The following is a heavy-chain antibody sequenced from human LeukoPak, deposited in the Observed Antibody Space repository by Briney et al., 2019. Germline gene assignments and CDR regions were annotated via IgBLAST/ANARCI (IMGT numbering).Heavy chain of an antibody. CDR1: GGSISSSSYY. D-gene: IGHD2-15*01. Sequence: KPSETLSLTCTVPGGSISSSSYYWGWIRQPPGKGLEWLGSIYYSGSTYYNPSLKSRVTISVDTSKNQFSLELSSVTAADTAVYYCARAVVGQPLGHAFDVWGQGTMVTVSS. V-gene: IGHV4-39*07. CDR2: IYYSGST. J-gene: IGHJ3*01. CDR3: ARAVVGQPLGHAFDV.